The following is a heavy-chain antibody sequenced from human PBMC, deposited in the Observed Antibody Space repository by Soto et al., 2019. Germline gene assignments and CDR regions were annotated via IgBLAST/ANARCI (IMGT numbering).Heavy chain of an antibody. CDR2: TYYRSKWFH. V-gene: IGHV6-1*01. CDR3: ARGNALDV. J-gene: IGHJ3*01. D-gene: IGHD3-10*01. CDR1: GDSVSSDITS. Sequence: TLSLTCAISGDSVSSDITSWNWIRQSPSRGLEWLGRTYYRSKWFHDYAASVKSRITISPDTSKNQFSLELNSMTPEDTAVYYCARGNALDVWGQGTVVTVSS.